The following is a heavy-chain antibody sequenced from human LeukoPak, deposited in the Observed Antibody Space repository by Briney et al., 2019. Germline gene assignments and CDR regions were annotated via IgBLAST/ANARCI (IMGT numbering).Heavy chain of an antibody. J-gene: IGHJ4*02. D-gene: IGHD3-22*01. CDR2: ISGSGGST. V-gene: IGHV3-23*01. CDR3: GPDSSGYYFLAY. Sequence: AGGSLRLSCAASGFTFSSYAMSWVRQAPGKGLEWVSAISGSGGSTYYADSVKGRFTISRDNSKNTLYLQMNSLRAGDTAVYYCGPDSSGYYFLAYWGQGTLVTVSS. CDR1: GFTFSSYA.